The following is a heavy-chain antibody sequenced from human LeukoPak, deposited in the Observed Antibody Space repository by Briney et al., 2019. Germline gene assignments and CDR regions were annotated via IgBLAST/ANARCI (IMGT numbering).Heavy chain of an antibody. J-gene: IGHJ1*01. D-gene: IGHD1-26*01. Sequence: GGSLRLSCAASGFTFSSNWMTWVRQAPGKGLEWVANINQDGGEKYYVDSVKGRFTISRDNAKNTVYLQMNSLRAEDTAVYYCAKDAGGLDHGGRYFQHWGQGTLVTVSS. CDR3: AKDAGGLDHGGRYFQH. CDR1: GFTFSSNW. V-gene: IGHV3-7*01. CDR2: INQDGGEK.